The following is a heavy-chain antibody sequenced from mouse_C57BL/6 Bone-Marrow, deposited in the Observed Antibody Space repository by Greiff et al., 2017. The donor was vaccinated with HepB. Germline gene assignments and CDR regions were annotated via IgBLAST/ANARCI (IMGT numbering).Heavy chain of an antibody. CDR2: ISDGGSYT. CDR3: ARDRGGFPIAY. CDR1: GFTFSSYA. Sequence: EVHLVESGGGLVKPGGSLKLSCAASGFTFSSYAMSWVRQTPEKRLEWVATISDGGSYTYYPDNVKGRFTISRDNAKNNLYLQMSHLKSEDTAMYYCARDRGGFPIAYWGQGTLVTVSA. V-gene: IGHV5-4*01. J-gene: IGHJ3*01.